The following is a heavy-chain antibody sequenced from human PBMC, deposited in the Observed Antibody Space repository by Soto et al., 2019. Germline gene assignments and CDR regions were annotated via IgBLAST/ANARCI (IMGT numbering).Heavy chain of an antibody. V-gene: IGHV4-39*01. Sequence: PSETLSLTWTVSGGSISSSSYYWGWIRQPPGKGLEWIGSIYYSGSTYYNPSLKSRVTISVDTSKNQFSLKLSSVTAADTAVYYCARHRYSSSWYGDFDYWGQGTLVTVSS. CDR3: ARHRYSSSWYGDFDY. J-gene: IGHJ4*02. CDR2: IYYSGST. CDR1: GGSISSSSYY. D-gene: IGHD6-13*01.